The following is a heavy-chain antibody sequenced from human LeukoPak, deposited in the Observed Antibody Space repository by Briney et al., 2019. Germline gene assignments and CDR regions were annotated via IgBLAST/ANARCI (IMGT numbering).Heavy chain of an antibody. CDR3: ARGAPSEYGYGQNLDY. CDR2: IYSGGNT. Sequence: GGSLRLSCAASGFTVSSNYMSWVRQAPGKGLQWVSVIYSGGNTYYADSVKGRFTISRDNTKNTLYLQMNSLRAEDTAVYYCARGAPSEYGYGQNLDYWGQGTLVTVSS. V-gene: IGHV3-53*01. J-gene: IGHJ4*02. CDR1: GFTVSSNY. D-gene: IGHD5-18*01.